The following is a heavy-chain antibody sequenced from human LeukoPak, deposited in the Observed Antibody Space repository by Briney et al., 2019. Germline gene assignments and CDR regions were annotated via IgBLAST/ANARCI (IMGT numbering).Heavy chain of an antibody. Sequence: GGSLRLSCVASGFTFSSYGIHWVRQAPGKGLEWVANIKQDGSEKYYVDSVKGRFTISRDNAKNSLYLQMNSLRAEDTAVYYCARVRVRGVTDYWGQGTLVTVSS. V-gene: IGHV3-7*01. CDR1: GFTFSSYG. CDR2: IKQDGSEK. J-gene: IGHJ4*02. D-gene: IGHD3-10*01. CDR3: ARVRVRGVTDY.